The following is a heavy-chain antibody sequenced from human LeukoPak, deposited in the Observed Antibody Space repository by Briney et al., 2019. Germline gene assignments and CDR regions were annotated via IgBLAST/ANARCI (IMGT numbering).Heavy chain of an antibody. V-gene: IGHV3-30*18. D-gene: IGHD6-13*01. J-gene: IGHJ4*02. Sequence: GGSLRLSCASSGFTFSSYGMHWVCQAPGKGLEWVAVISYDGSNKYYADSVKGRFTISRDNSKNTLYLQMNSLRAEDTAVYYCAKDRAGSSSWYPVFDYWGQGTLVTVSS. CDR1: GFTFSSYG. CDR3: AKDRAGSSSWYPVFDY. CDR2: ISYDGSNK.